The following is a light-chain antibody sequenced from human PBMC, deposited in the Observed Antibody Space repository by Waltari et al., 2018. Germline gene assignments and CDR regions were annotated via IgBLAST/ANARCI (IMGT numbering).Light chain of an antibody. Sequence: QSALTQPAYLAGSSGHSVTIFGVGTSSDGGGYNSVSWYQEHPGQAPSVIIYDDRERPSGVSDRLSGSMSGNTASLPISGLHAEDEADYYCSSLSSNDVVLFSGGTMLTVL. J-gene: IGLJ2*01. CDR1: SSDGGGYNS. V-gene: IGLV2-14*01. CDR2: DDR. CDR3: SSLSSNDVVL.